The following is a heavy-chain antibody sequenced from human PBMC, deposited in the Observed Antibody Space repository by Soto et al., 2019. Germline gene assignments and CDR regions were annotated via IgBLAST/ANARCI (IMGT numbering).Heavy chain of an antibody. D-gene: IGHD2-15*01. Sequence: QVQLVQSGAEVKKPGSSVKVSCKASGGTFRIYTISWVRQAPGQGLEWMGGSANSAQKFQGRLTVPADESTSTVYLELSSLTSEDTAVYYCAREGPPDIAWFDPWGQGTLVSVSS. CDR3: AREGPPDIAWFDP. V-gene: IGHV1-69*01. CDR2: SA. J-gene: IGHJ5*02. CDR1: GGTFRIYT.